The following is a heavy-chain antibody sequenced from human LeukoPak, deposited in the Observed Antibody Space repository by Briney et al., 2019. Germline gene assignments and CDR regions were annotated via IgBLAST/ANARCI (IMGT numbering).Heavy chain of an antibody. CDR2: IKQDGSEK. CDR3: ARDPDRTYYDFWSGYPNRFDY. D-gene: IGHD3-3*01. V-gene: IGHV3-7*01. Sequence: PGGSLRLSCAASGFTFSSYWMSWVRQAPGKGLEWVANIKQDGSEKYYVDSVKGRFTISRDNAKNSLYLQMNSLRAEDTAVYYCARDPDRTYYDFWSGYPNRFDYWGQGTLVTVSS. CDR1: GFTFSSYW. J-gene: IGHJ4*02.